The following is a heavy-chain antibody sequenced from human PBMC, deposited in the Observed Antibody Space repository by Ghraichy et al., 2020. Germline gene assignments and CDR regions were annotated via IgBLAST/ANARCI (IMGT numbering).Heavy chain of an antibody. CDR1: GDSVSSDSAA. J-gene: IGHJ3*01. D-gene: IGHD2-8*02. CDR2: TYYRSKWNS. V-gene: IGHV6-1*01. CDR3: SRERTTGNTPDVFDV. Sequence: SQTLSLTCAISGDSVSSDSAAWNWIRQSPSRGLEWLGRTYYRSKWNSDYAVSVRSRIIINPDTSKNQFSLQLNSVTPEDRAMYYCSRERTTGNTPDVFDVWGLGTMVTVSS.